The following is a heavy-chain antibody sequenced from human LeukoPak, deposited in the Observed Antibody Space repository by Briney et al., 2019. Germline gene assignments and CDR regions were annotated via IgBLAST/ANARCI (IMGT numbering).Heavy chain of an antibody. D-gene: IGHD2-2*01. J-gene: IGHJ6*02. Sequence: GGSLRLSCAASGFTFRSCAMSWVRQSPGKGLEWVSAISCRGGSTFYADSVKGLFTISRETYKNTMYLQMTSLRAEDTAVYYCAKGGFDGSIVVVPATLYYYYGMDVWGQGTTVTVSS. V-gene: IGHV3-23*01. CDR1: GFTFRSCA. CDR2: ISCRGGST. CDR3: AKGGFDGSIVVVPATLYYYYGMDV.